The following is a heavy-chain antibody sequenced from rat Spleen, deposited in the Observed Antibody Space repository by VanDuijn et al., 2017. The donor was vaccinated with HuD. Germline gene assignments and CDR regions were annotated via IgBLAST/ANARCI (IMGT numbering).Heavy chain of an antibody. CDR1: GFSLISYS. CDR2: IWGDGST. D-gene: IGHD1-11*01. V-gene: IGHV2-15*01. J-gene: IGHJ1*01. Sequence: QVQLKESGPGLVQPSQTLSLTCTVSGFSLISYSVSWVRQPPGKGLEWMGAIWGDGSTNYNSALKSRLSISRDTSKSQVFLKMNSLQTEDTAIYFCTRPNYGGYGVWGPGTMVTVSS. CDR3: TRPNYGGYGV.